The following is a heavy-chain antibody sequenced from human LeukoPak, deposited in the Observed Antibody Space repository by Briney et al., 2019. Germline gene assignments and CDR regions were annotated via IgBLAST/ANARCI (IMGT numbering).Heavy chain of an antibody. V-gene: IGHV1-46*01. Sequence: ASVKVSCKASGYTFTSYYMHWVRQAPGQGLEWMGIINPSGGSTSYAQKFQGRVTMTRDTSTSTVYMELSSLRSEDTAVYYCARDYSGYYSHDAFDIWGQATMVTVSS. J-gene: IGHJ3*02. CDR3: ARDYSGYYSHDAFDI. CDR1: GYTFTSYY. CDR2: INPSGGST. D-gene: IGHD3-22*01.